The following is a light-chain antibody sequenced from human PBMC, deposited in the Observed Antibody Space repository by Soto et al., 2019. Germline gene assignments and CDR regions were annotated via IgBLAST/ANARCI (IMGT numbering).Light chain of an antibody. CDR1: QSISSGY. CDR3: QHYGTSTRT. Sequence: EVVLTQSPGTLSLSPGDRATLSCRATQSISSGYLAWYQQKPGQAPRLLIYGASTRATGIPDRFSGSGSAADFPLTITRLEPEDFAVYYCQHYGTSTRTFGQGTKVEIK. J-gene: IGKJ1*01. CDR2: GAS. V-gene: IGKV3-20*01.